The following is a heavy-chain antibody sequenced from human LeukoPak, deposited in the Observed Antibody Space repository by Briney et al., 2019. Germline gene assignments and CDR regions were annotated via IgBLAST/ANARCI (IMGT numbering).Heavy chain of an antibody. D-gene: IGHD2-2*02. Sequence: GGSLRLSCAASGFTFSDYYMSWIRQAPGKGLEWVSYIGTSGSTIYYADSVKGRFPFSRDNAKNSLYLQMNSLRAEDTGVYYCARQGEGCSSTSCYKVDFDYWGQGTLVTVSS. V-gene: IGHV3-11*04. J-gene: IGHJ4*02. CDR1: GFTFSDYY. CDR3: ARQGEGCSSTSCYKVDFDY. CDR2: IGTSGSTI.